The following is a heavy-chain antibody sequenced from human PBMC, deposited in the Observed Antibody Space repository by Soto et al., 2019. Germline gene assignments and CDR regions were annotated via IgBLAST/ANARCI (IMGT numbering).Heavy chain of an antibody. CDR2: IYYSGST. CDR3: XXXXXXXXXXYYFDY. V-gene: IGHV4-31*03. Sequence: QVQLQESGPGLVKPSQTLSLTCTVSGGSISSGGYYWSWIRQHPGKGLEWIGYIYYSGSTYYNPSLKSRVTISVDTSKNQFSLKLRSVTAADTAVYXXXXXXXXXXXXYYFDYWGQGTLVTVSS. J-gene: IGHJ4*02. CDR1: GGSISSGGYY.